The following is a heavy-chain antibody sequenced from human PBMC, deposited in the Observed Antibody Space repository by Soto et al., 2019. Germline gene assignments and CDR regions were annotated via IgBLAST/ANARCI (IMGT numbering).Heavy chain of an antibody. CDR1: GDSLNNNW. Sequence: QVQLLESGPTLVKPSEILFLTCSVSGDSLNNNWWTWIRQAPGTAPELVGYIYYKGDTRYNPSLESRVTISLDTPKNQISLELRSLSGADTAVYFCARGSLVYDSWGQGILVTGSS. V-gene: IGHV4-59*01. CDR3: ARGSLVYDS. D-gene: IGHD3-16*01. CDR2: IYYKGDT. J-gene: IGHJ4*02.